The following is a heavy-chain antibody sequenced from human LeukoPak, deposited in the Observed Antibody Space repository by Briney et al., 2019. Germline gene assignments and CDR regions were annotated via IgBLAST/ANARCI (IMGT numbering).Heavy chain of an antibody. J-gene: IGHJ6*03. Sequence: PSETLPLTCAVYGGSFSGYYWSWIRQPPGKGLEWIGEINHSGSTNYNSSLKSRVTISVDTSKNQFSLKLSSVTAADTAVYYCARVLPRSSGWYGDYYYYMDVWGKGTTVTVSS. CDR1: GGSFSGYY. D-gene: IGHD6-19*01. CDR2: INHSGST. V-gene: IGHV4-34*01. CDR3: ARVLPRSSGWYGDYYYYMDV.